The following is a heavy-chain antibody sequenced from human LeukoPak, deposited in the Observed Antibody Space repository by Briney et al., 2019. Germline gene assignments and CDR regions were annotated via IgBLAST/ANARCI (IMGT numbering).Heavy chain of an antibody. CDR2: IIPILGIA. J-gene: IGHJ3*02. V-gene: IGHV1-69*04. CDR1: GGTFSSYA. Sequence: GASVKVSCKASGGTFSSYAISWVRQAPGQGLEWMGRIIPILGIANYAQKFQGRVTITADKSTSTAYMELSSLRSEDTAVYYCARSYDSSGYYYMVRNDAFDIWGQGTMVTVSS. D-gene: IGHD3-22*01. CDR3: ARSYDSSGYYYMVRNDAFDI.